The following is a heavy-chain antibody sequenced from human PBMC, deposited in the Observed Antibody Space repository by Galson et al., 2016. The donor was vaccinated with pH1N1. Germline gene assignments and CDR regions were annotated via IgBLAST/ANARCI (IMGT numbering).Heavy chain of an antibody. Sequence: QSGAEVKRPGESLKISCKASGYSFTRYWIAWVRRVPGKGLEWVGVVNPGGSTIRYSPPFQGQVPISSDKSINTAYLQWISLKASDTATYYCARQYAFGDYRGDAFDIWGQGTMVIVSS. V-gene: IGHV5-51*03. CDR3: ARQYAFGDYRGDAFDI. D-gene: IGHD4-17*01. J-gene: IGHJ3*02. CDR2: VNPGGSTI. CDR1: GYSFTRYW.